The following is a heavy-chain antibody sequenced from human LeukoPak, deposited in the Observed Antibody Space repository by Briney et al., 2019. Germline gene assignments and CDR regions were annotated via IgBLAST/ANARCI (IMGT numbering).Heavy chain of an antibody. D-gene: IGHD2-15*01. CDR2: INPQSGGT. CDR3: ARDPGYFVEVTVITPYYDMDA. Sequence: ASVKVSCKASGYTFTNYIIHWVRQAPGQGLEWMGWINPQSGGTDFAQKYQGRVSMTRDTSIRTAYMELRSLTSGDTAVYICARDPGYFVEVTVITPYYDMDAWGQGTAVIVSS. V-gene: IGHV1-2*02. CDR1: GYTFTNYI. J-gene: IGHJ6*02.